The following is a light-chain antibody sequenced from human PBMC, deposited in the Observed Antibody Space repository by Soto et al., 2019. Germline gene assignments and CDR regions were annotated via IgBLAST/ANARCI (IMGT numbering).Light chain of an antibody. J-gene: IGKJ3*01. Sequence: EIVLTQSPGTLSLSPGERATLSCRASQSVSTSFLAWYQQKPGQAPRLLIYDASSRAPGIPDRFSGSGSGTDFTLTISRLEPEDFALYYCQQYGSSPPLTFGPGTKVHI. V-gene: IGKV3-20*01. CDR3: QQYGSSPPLT. CDR2: DAS. CDR1: QSVSTSF.